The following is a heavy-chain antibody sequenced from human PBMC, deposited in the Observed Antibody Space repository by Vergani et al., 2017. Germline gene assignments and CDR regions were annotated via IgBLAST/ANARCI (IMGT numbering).Heavy chain of an antibody. D-gene: IGHD4-23*01. J-gene: IGHJ5*02. CDR1: GGTFSSYA. CDR2: IIPIFGTA. Sequence: QVQLVQSGAEVKKPGSSVKVSCKASGGTFSSYAISWVRQAPGQGLEWMGRIIPIFGTANYAQKFQGRVTITADESTSTAYMELSSLGSEDTAVYYCAREPVGFALAPPPMENWFDPWGQGTLVTVSS. CDR3: AREPVGFALAPPPMENWFDP. V-gene: IGHV1-69*13.